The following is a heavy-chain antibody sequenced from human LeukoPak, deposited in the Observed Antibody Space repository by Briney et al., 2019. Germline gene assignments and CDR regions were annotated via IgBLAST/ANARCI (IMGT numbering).Heavy chain of an antibody. Sequence: PSETLSLTCTVSGGSISGYYWSWIRQPPGKGLEWIGYIYYSGSTYYNPSLKSRVTISVDTSKNQFSLKLSSVTAADTAVYYCARRAGDYYGSGSEDWGQGTLVTVSS. CDR1: GGSISGYY. CDR2: IYYSGST. D-gene: IGHD3-10*01. J-gene: IGHJ4*02. V-gene: IGHV4-59*08. CDR3: ARRAGDYYGSGSED.